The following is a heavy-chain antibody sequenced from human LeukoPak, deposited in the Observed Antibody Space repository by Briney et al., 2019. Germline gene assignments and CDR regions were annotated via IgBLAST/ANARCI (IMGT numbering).Heavy chain of an antibody. V-gene: IGHV3-23*01. CDR1: GFTFSNYA. CDR3: ARDGYGDYWVSAYYFDY. CDR2: VSGSGGNT. J-gene: IGHJ4*02. D-gene: IGHD4-17*01. Sequence: PGGSLRLSCAASGFTFSNYAMSWVRQAPGKGLEWVSSVSGSGGNTYYADSVKGRFTISRDISRNTLYLQMNSLRAEDTAVYYCARDGYGDYWVSAYYFDYWGQGTLVTVSS.